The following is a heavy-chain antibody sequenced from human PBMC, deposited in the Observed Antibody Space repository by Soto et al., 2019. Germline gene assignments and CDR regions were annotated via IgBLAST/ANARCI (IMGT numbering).Heavy chain of an antibody. V-gene: IGHV1-18*01. CDR1: GYTFTSYG. CDR2: IIAYNGNT. D-gene: IGHD7-27*01. J-gene: IGHJ6*02. Sequence: GASVKVSCKASGYTFTSYGISWVRQAPGQRLEWMGWIIAYNGNTNYAQKLQGRVTITRDMSTSTAYMELSSLRSEDTAVYYCAADPNFLLDVWGQGTTVTVSS. CDR3: AADPNFLLDV.